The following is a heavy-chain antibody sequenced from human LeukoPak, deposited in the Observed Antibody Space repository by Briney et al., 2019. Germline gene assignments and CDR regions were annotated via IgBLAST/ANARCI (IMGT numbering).Heavy chain of an antibody. V-gene: IGHV4-39*07. Sequence: SETLSLTCTVSGGSISSSSYYWGWIRQPPGKGLEWIGSIYYSGSTYYNPSLKSRVTISVDTSKNQFSLKLSSVTAADTAVYYCASSSWLTLVFDYWGQGTLVTVSS. CDR1: GGSISSSSYY. J-gene: IGHJ4*02. CDR2: IYYSGST. CDR3: ASSSWLTLVFDY. D-gene: IGHD6-13*01.